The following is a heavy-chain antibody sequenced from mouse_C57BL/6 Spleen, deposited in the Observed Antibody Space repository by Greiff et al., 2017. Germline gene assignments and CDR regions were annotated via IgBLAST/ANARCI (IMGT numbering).Heavy chain of an antibody. CDR3: ATYDYDVGFAY. V-gene: IGHV1-64*01. J-gene: IGHJ3*01. CDR1: GYTFTSYW. CDR2: IHPNSGST. Sequence: VQLQQPGAELVKPGASVKLSCKASGYTFTSYWMHWVKQRPGQGLEWIGMIHPNSGSTNYNEKFKSKATLTVDKSSSTAYMQLSSLTSEDAAVYYGATYDYDVGFAYWGQGTLVTVSA. D-gene: IGHD2-4*01.